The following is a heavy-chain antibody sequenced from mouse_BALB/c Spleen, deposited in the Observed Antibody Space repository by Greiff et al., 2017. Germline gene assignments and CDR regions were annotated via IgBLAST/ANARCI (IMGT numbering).Heavy chain of an antibody. CDR3: ASSFYYYGSSSHYAMDY. CDR2: IDPYNGGT. J-gene: IGHJ4*01. CDR1: GYSFTDYN. D-gene: IGHD1-1*01. Sequence: EVQLQQSGPELVKPGASVKVSCKASGYSFTDYNMYWVKQSHGKSLEWIGYIDPYNGGTSYNQKFKGKATLTVDKSSSTAFMHLNSLTSEDSAVYYCASSFYYYGSSSHYAMDYWGQGTSVTVSS. V-gene: IGHV1S135*01.